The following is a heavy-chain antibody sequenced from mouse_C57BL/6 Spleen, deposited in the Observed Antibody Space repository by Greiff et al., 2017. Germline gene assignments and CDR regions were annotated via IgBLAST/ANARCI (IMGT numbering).Heavy chain of an antibody. CDR2: IDPSDSET. V-gene: IGHV1-52*01. J-gene: IGHJ3*01. D-gene: IGHD1-1*01. CDR3: ARCHYYGSSVYAD. CDR1: GYTFTSYW. Sequence: VQLQQPGAELVRPGSSVKLSCKASGYTFTSYWMHWVKQRPIQGLEWIGNIDPSDSETHYNQKFKDKATLTVDKSSSTAYMQLRSLTSEDSAVYDGARCHYYGSSVYADRGQGTLVTASA.